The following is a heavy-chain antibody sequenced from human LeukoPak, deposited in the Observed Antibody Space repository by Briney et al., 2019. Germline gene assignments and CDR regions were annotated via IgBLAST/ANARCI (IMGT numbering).Heavy chain of an antibody. J-gene: IGHJ4*02. Sequence: GGSLRLSCAASGFTFSSFSMNWVRQAPGKGLEWVSLISGDGGSTYYADSVKGRFTISRDNSKNSLYLQMNSLRTEDTALYYCAKDGGSSGYYPLDYWGQGTLVTVSS. V-gene: IGHV3-43*02. CDR2: ISGDGGST. CDR1: GFTFSSFS. CDR3: AKDGGSSGYYPLDY. D-gene: IGHD3-22*01.